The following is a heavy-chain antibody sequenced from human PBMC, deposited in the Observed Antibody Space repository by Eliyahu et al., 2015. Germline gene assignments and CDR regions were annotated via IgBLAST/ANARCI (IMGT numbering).Heavy chain of an antibody. Sequence: QVQLQESGPGLVKPSQTLSLXCXVSGXXISXXXXYWSWIRQHPGKGLEWIGYIYYSGSTYYNPSLKSRVTISVDTSKNQFSLKLSSVTAADTAVYYCASYAYYYDSGERDHYFDYWGQGTLVTVSS. CDR3: ASYAYYYDSGERDHYFDY. J-gene: IGHJ4*02. D-gene: IGHD3-22*01. CDR2: IYYSGST. V-gene: IGHV4-31*03. CDR1: GXXISXXXXY.